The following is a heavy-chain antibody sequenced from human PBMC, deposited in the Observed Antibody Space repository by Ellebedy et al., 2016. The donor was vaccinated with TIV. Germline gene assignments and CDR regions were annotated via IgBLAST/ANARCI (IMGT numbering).Heavy chain of an antibody. CDR3: ARELPYGSNSPGRDY. CDR1: GYSFTNYW. CDR2: IDTSDSYT. V-gene: IGHV5-10-1*01. D-gene: IGHD6-6*01. J-gene: IGHJ4*02. Sequence: GESLKISCKGSGYSFTNYWITWVRQMPGKGLGWMGRIDTSDSYTNYSPSFQGHVTISADKSITTAYLQWSSLKASDTAMYYCARELPYGSNSPGRDYWGQGTLVTVSS.